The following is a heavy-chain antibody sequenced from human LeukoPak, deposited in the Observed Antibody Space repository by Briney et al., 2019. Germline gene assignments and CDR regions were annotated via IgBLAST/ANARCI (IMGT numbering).Heavy chain of an antibody. V-gene: IGHV3-23*01. Sequence: PGGSLRLSCAASGFTFSSYAMSWVRQTSGKGVEWVSAISASGGSTSYADSVKGRFTISRDNSQNTLYLQMNSLRTEDTALDYCAKGRADSGYDFFDYWGQGTLVTVSS. D-gene: IGHD5-12*01. CDR3: AKGRADSGYDFFDY. J-gene: IGHJ4*02. CDR1: GFTFSSYA. CDR2: ISASGGST.